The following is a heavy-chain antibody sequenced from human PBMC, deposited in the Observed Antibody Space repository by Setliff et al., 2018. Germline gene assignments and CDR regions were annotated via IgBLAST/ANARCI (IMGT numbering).Heavy chain of an antibody. Sequence: GASVKVSCKASGYMFKSYGINWMRQAAGQGFEWMGWISSYNENTKSAQKFQGRISMTTDTTTATSYMELRSLRSDDTAVYFCARRPIALAGYRKGAFDIWGQGTMVT. V-gene: IGHV1-18*04. J-gene: IGHJ3*02. CDR2: ISSYNENT. D-gene: IGHD6-19*01. CDR3: ARRPIALAGYRKGAFDI. CDR1: GYMFKSYG.